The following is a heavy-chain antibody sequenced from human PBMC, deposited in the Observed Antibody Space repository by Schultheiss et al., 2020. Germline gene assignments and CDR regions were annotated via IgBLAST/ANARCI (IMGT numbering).Heavy chain of an antibody. V-gene: IGHV4-34*01. Sequence: SQTLSLTCAVYGGSFSGYYWSWIRQPPGKGLEWIGEINQSGSTNYNPSLKRRVTVSVDTSKNQFSLKLSSVTAADTAVYYCARDRLGEYFDYWGQGTLVTVSS. CDR1: GGSFSGYY. D-gene: IGHD3-16*01. CDR2: INQSGST. CDR3: ARDRLGEYFDY. J-gene: IGHJ4*02.